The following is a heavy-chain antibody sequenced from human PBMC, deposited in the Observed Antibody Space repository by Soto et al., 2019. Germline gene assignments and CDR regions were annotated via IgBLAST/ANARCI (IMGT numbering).Heavy chain of an antibody. CDR3: VRDVNYYDSSGYRDY. J-gene: IGHJ4*02. CDR2: ISSTSSYI. Sequence: PGGSLRLSCAASGFTFSSYAMSWVRQAPGKGLEWVSAISSTSSYIYYADSVKGRFTISRDNAKNSLYLQMNSLRAEDTAVYYCVRDVNYYDSSGYRDYSGQGTLVTVSS. D-gene: IGHD3-22*01. CDR1: GFTFSSYA. V-gene: IGHV3-21*01.